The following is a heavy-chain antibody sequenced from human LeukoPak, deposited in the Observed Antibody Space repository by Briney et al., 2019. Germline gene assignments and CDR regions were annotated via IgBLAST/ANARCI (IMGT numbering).Heavy chain of an antibody. CDR1: VSTFTCYY. CDR2: INPNSGGT. Sequence: GASVKVSCKSSVSTFTCYYMHWGRQAPGQGLEWMGWINPNSGGTNYAQKFQGRVTMTRDTSISTAYMELSRLRSDDTAVYYCARDSFSGIAAGDAFDIWGQGTMVTVSS. CDR3: ARDSFSGIAAGDAFDI. V-gene: IGHV1-2*02. D-gene: IGHD6-13*01. J-gene: IGHJ3*02.